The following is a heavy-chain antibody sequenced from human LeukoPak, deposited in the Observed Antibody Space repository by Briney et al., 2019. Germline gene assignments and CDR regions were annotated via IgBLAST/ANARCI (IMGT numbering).Heavy chain of an antibody. D-gene: IGHD4-11*01. CDR1: GFTFNSYS. CDR2: ISSSSYI. CDR3: AKFPVTTITYFDY. V-gene: IGHV3-21*04. J-gene: IGHJ4*02. Sequence: GGSLRLSCAASGFTFNSYSMNWVRQAPGKGLEWVSSISSSSYIYYADSVKGRFTISRDNAKNSLYLQMNSLRAEDTAVYYCAKFPVTTITYFDYWGQGTLVTVSS.